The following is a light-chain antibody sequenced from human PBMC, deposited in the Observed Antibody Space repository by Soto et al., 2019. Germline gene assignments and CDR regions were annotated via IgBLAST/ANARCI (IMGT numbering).Light chain of an antibody. Sequence: DMEMTQSPLSLSASVGDRVTITCRASQSISNYLNWYQHKPGKVPKLLIYAASSLQSGVPTRFSGSGSGTDFTITINSMQPEDFATYYCQQSYGTHLTFGGGTKIEIK. V-gene: IGKV1-39*01. CDR1: QSISNY. CDR2: AAS. CDR3: QQSYGTHLT. J-gene: IGKJ4*01.